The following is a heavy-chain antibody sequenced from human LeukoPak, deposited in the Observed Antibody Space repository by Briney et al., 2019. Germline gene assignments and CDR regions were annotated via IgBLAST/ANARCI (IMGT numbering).Heavy chain of an antibody. CDR1: GYSISSGYY. J-gene: IGHJ2*01. V-gene: IGHV4-38-2*02. CDR2: IYHSGST. CDR3: ARDSSGWYRAWYFDL. Sequence: SETLSLTCTVSGYSISSGYYWGWIRQPPGKGLEWIGSIYHSGSTYYNPSLKSRVTISVDTSKNQFSLKLSSVTAADTAVYYCARDSSGWYRAWYFDLWGRGTLVTVSS. D-gene: IGHD6-19*01.